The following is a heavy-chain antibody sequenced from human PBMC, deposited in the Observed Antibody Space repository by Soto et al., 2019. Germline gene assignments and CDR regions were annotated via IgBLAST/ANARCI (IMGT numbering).Heavy chain of an antibody. CDR3: ASQARGYDILTGYYYHFDY. CDR1: GGSISSNYW. V-gene: IGHV4-4*02. J-gene: IGHJ4*02. D-gene: IGHD3-9*01. Sequence: SETLSLTCAVSGGSISSNYWWSWVRQPPGKGLEWIGYIYYSGSTNYNPSLKSRVTISVDTSKNQFSLKLSSVTAADTAVYYCASQARGYDILTGYYYHFDYWGQGTLVTVSS. CDR2: IYYSGST.